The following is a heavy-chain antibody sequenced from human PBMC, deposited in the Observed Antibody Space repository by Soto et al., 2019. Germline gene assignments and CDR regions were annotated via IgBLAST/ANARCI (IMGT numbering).Heavy chain of an antibody. CDR2: IIPIFGTA. J-gene: IGHJ5*02. Sequence: QVQLVQSGAEVKKPGSSVKVSCKASGGTFSSYAISWVRQAPGQGLEWMGGIIPIFGTANYAQKFQGRVTITADESTSTAYMKLSSLRSEDTAVYYCARSDCISTSCYSGFDPWGQGTLVTVSS. V-gene: IGHV1-69*12. CDR1: GGTFSSYA. CDR3: ARSDCISTSCYSGFDP. D-gene: IGHD2-2*01.